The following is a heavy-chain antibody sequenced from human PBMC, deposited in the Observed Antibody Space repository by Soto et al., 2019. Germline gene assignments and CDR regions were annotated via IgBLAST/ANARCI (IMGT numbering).Heavy chain of an antibody. Sequence: ASVKVSCKTSGYTFTDYDINWVRQAPGQGLEWMGWVSPDSGNAGYAQQFQGRVSMTSDTSTSTVYMELTSLRSEDRAVYFCEVTTGYWGQGTMVTVSS. CDR1: GYTFTDYD. CDR2: VSPDSGNA. D-gene: IGHD3-9*01. V-gene: IGHV1-8*01. CDR3: EVTTGY. J-gene: IGHJ4*02.